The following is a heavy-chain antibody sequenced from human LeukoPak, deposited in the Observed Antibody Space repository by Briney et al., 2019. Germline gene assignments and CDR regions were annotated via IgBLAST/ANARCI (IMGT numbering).Heavy chain of an antibody. D-gene: IGHD3-10*01. Sequence: GGSLRLSCAASGFTFSSYSMNWVRQAPGKGLEWVSSISSTSTYIYYADSVKGRFTISRDNAQNSLFLQMNSLRAEDTALYYCAKGVYYGSGSYDYWGQRTLVTVSS. J-gene: IGHJ4*02. CDR3: AKGVYYGSGSYDY. CDR1: GFTFSSYS. V-gene: IGHV3-21*01. CDR2: ISSTSTYI.